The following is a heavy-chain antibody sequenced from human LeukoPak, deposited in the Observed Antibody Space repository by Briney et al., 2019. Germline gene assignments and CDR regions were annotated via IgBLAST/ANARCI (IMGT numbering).Heavy chain of an antibody. CDR2: ISAYNGNT. CDR3: AREPYDSSGWYFDY. CDR1: GYTFTSYA. J-gene: IGHJ4*02. D-gene: IGHD3-22*01. Sequence: ASVKVSCKASGYTFTSYAMNWVRQAPGQGLEWMGWISAYNGNTNYAQKLQGRVTMTTDTSTSTAYMELRSLRSEDTAVYYCAREPYDSSGWYFDYWGQGTLVTVSS. V-gene: IGHV1-18*01.